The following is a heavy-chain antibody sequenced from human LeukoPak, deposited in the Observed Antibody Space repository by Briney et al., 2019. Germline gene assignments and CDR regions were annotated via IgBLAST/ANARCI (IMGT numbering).Heavy chain of an antibody. V-gene: IGHV1-18*01. D-gene: IGHD2-2*01. CDR1: GYTFTSYG. Sequence: GASVKVSCKASGYTFTSYGISWVRQAPGQELDGMGCISAYNGITNYAQKLQGRVTMTTDTSTSTAYMELRSLRSDDTAVYYCARVGTNVVVPAAKSLDYWGQGTLVTVSS. CDR2: ISAYNGIT. J-gene: IGHJ4*02. CDR3: ARVGTNVVVPAAKSLDY.